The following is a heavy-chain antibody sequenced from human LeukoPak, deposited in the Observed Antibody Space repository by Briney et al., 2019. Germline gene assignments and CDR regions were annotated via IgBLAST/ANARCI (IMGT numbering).Heavy chain of an antibody. V-gene: IGHV3-7*01. D-gene: IGHD6-25*01. CDR3: ARGRSVDV. Sequence: GGSLRLSCAASGFTFSIYSMSWVRQAPGKRLEWVAHIKQDGSDKYYVDSVKGRFTISRDNAKNSLYLQMNSLRAEDTAVYYCARGRSVDVWGQGTTVTVSS. CDR2: IKQDGSDK. J-gene: IGHJ6*02. CDR1: GFTFSIYS.